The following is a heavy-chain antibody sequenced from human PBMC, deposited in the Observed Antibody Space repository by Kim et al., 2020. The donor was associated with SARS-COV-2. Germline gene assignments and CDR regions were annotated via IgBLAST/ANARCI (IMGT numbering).Heavy chain of an antibody. D-gene: IGHD3-3*01. J-gene: IGHJ5*02. CDR1: GGSFSGYY. CDR3: ARGRRWELTIFGVVIIRNWFDP. CDR2: INHSGST. V-gene: IGHV4-34*01. Sequence: SETLSLTCAVYGGSFSGYYWSWIRQPPGKGLEWIGEINHSGSTNYNPSLKSRVTISVDTSKNQFSLKLSSVTAADTAVYYCARGRRWELTIFGVVIIRNWFDPWGQGTLAT.